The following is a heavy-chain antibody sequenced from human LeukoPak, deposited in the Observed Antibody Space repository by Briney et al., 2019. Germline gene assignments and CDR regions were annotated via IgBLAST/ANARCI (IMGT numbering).Heavy chain of an antibody. CDR1: GYTFTGYY. CDR2: INPNSGGT. J-gene: IGHJ4*02. CDR3: ARSEKSSTSFLGY. Sequence: ASVKVSCKASGYTFTGYYMHWVRQAPGQGLEWMGRINPNSGGTNYAQKFQGRVTMTRDTSISTAYMELSRLRSDDTAVYYCARSEKSSTSFLGYWGQGTLVTVSS. D-gene: IGHD2-2*01. V-gene: IGHV1-2*06.